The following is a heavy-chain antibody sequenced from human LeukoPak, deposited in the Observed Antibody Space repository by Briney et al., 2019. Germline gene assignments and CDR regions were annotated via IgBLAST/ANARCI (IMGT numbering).Heavy chain of an antibody. V-gene: IGHV4-34*01. Sequence: SETLSLTCAVYGGSFSGYYWSWIRQPPGKGLEWIGEINHSGSTNYNPSLKSRVTISVDTSKNQFSLKLSSVTAADTAVYYCATFWRATHRSFDYWGQGTLVTVSS. D-gene: IGHD3-3*01. J-gene: IGHJ4*02. CDR3: ATFWRATHRSFDY. CDR1: GGSFSGYY. CDR2: INHSGST.